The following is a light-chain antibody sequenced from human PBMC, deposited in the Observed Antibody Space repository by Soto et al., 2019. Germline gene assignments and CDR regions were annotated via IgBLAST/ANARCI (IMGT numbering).Light chain of an antibody. CDR3: SSYTISGTVL. CDR1: SSDVGGYYY. Sequence: QSVLTQPASVSGSPGQSITISCTGTSSDVGGYYYVSWYQQHPGNAPKLMIYDVSNRPSGVSDRFSGSKSGNTASLTISGLQAEDEADYYCSSYTISGTVLFGRGT. CDR2: DVS. V-gene: IGLV2-14*01. J-gene: IGLJ2*01.